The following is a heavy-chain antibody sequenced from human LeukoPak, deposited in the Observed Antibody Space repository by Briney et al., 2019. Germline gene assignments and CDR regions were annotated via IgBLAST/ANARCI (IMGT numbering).Heavy chain of an antibody. CDR1: GYTLTELS. V-gene: IGHV1-24*01. CDR3: ATGLGWAGQGNWFDP. D-gene: IGHD6-19*01. Sequence: ASVKVSCKVSGYTLTELSMHSVRQAPGKGLEWMGGFDPEDGETIYAQKFQGRVTMTEDTSTDTAYMELSSLRSEDTAVYYCATGLGWAGQGNWFDPWGQGTLVTVSS. J-gene: IGHJ5*02. CDR2: FDPEDGET.